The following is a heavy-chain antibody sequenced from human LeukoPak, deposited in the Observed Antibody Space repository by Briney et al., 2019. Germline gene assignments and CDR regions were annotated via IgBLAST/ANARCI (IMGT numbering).Heavy chain of an antibody. CDR3: ARVTDTVPRFDY. J-gene: IGHJ4*02. CDR1: GGSISSGDYY. V-gene: IGHV4-30-4*01. Sequence: SETLSLTCTVSGGSISSGDYYWGWIRQPPGKGWEWIGYIYYSGSTYYNPSLKSRVTISVDTSKNQFSLKLSSVTAADTAVYYCARVTDTVPRFDYWGQGTLVTVSS. D-gene: IGHD4-17*01. CDR2: IYYSGST.